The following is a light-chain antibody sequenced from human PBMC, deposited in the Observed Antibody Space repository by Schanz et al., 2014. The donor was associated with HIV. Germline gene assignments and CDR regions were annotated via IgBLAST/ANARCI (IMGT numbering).Light chain of an antibody. CDR3: QSYDSSLSGSI. V-gene: IGLV2-14*01. CDR2: DVS. J-gene: IGLJ2*01. Sequence: QSALTQPASVSGSPGQSITISCTGTSSDVGAYNSVSWFQQYPGKAPKLIIYDVSNRPSGVSNRFSGSKSGNTASLTISGLQAEDEADYYCQSYDSSLSGSIFGGGTKLTVL. CDR1: SSDVGAYNS.